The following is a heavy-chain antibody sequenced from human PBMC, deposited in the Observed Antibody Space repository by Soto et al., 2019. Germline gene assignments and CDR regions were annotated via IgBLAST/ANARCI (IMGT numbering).Heavy chain of an antibody. D-gene: IGHD3-10*01. CDR2: IYWDDDK. CDR3: ARSQITMVRGVRTDAFDI. CDR1: GFSLSTRGVG. J-gene: IGHJ3*02. V-gene: IGHV2-5*02. Sequence: QITLKESGPTLVKPTQTLTLTCTFSGFSLSTRGVGVGWIRQPPGKALEWLTLIYWDDDKHYSPSLDSRLSIIKDTSKNQVLLIMTNMDPVDTATYYCARSQITMVRGVRTDAFDIWGQGTMVTVSS.